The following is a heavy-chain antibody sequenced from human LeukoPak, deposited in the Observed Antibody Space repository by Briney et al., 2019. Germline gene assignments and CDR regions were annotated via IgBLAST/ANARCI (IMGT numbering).Heavy chain of an antibody. CDR1: GVSISGYY. CDR3: ARILWYFDL. V-gene: IGHV4-59*01. Sequence: PSETLSLTCTVSGVSISGYYWSWIRQPPGKGLEWIGYIYYSGSTNYNPSLKSRVTISVGTSKNQFSLKLSSVTAADTAVYYCARILWYFDLWGRGTLVTVSS. J-gene: IGHJ2*01. CDR2: IYYSGST.